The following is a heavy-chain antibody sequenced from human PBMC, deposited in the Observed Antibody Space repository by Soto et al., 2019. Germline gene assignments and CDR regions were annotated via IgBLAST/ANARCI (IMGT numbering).Heavy chain of an antibody. D-gene: IGHD1-1*01. V-gene: IGHV3-30-3*01. CDR3: ASPCGTHDVFDV. Sequence: QVQLVESGGDVVQPGRSLRLSCAASGFSFSTDVFHWVLQAPGKGMEWMAVMSSDGSSISYADSVRGRFTISRDNSKNMLYLQMNSLKIEDTAVYPCASPCGTHDVFDVFGKVTMVTFSS. CDR2: MSSDGSSI. J-gene: IGHJ3*01. CDR1: GFSFSTDV.